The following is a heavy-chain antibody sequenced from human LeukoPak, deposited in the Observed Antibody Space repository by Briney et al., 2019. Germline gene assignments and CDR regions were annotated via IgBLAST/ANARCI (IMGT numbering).Heavy chain of an antibody. V-gene: IGHV1-2*02. J-gene: IGHJ5*02. D-gene: IGHD2-15*01. CDR3: AREIGYCSGGSCYSELNWFDP. Sequence: ASAKVSCKASGYTFTGYYMHWVRQAPGQGLEWMGWINPNSGGTNYAQKFQGRVTMTRDTSISTAYMELSRLRSDDTAVYYCAREIGYCSGGSCYSELNWFDPWGQGTLVTVSS. CDR2: INPNSGGT. CDR1: GYTFTGYY.